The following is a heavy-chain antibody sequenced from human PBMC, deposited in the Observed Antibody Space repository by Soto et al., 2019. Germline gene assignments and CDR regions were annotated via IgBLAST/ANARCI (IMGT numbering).Heavy chain of an antibody. D-gene: IGHD3-9*01. J-gene: IGHJ4*02. Sequence: EVQLLESGGGLVQPGGSLRLSCAASGFTFSSYAMSWVRQAPGKGLEWVSGIIGSGVSTYYADSVKGRFTISRDNSKNTLYLQMNSLRAEDTAVYYCAKGAWYYDILTGYGYFDYWGQGTLVTVSS. V-gene: IGHV3-23*01. CDR1: GFTFSSYA. CDR2: IIGSGVST. CDR3: AKGAWYYDILTGYGYFDY.